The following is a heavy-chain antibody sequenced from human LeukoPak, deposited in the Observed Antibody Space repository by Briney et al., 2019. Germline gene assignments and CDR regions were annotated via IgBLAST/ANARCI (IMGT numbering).Heavy chain of an antibody. V-gene: IGHV3-48*03. CDR1: GFTFGSYE. J-gene: IGHJ1*01. CDR3: ARDSFRYYYDSSGTTDSEYFQH. D-gene: IGHD3-22*01. Sequence: GSLRLSCAASGFTFGSYEMNWVRQAPGKGLEWVSYISSSGSTIYYADSVKGRFTIPRDNAKNSLYLQMNSLRAEDTAVYHCARDSFRYYYDSSGTTDSEYFQHWGQGTLVTVSS. CDR2: ISSSGSTI.